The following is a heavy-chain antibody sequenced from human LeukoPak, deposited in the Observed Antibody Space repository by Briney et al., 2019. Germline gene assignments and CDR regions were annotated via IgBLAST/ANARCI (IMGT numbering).Heavy chain of an antibody. CDR1: GYTFTGYF. Sequence: ASVKVSCKASGYTFTGYFLHWVRQAPGQGLEWMGWINTNSGGTNYAQKLQGRVTMTTDTSTSTAYMELRSLRSDDTAVYYCARGLGYCSGGSCYSDIGVIDYWGQGTLVTVSS. CDR3: ARGLGYCSGGSCYSDIGVIDY. J-gene: IGHJ4*02. D-gene: IGHD2-15*01. V-gene: IGHV1-2*02. CDR2: INTNSGGT.